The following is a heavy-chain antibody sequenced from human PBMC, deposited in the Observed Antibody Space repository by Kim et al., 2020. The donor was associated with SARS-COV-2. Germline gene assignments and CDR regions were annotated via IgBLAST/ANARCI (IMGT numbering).Heavy chain of an antibody. CDR2: IYYSGDT. CDR1: GGSINSVSYY. D-gene: IGHD3-3*01. CDR3: ARPERIYDPAL. Sequence: SETLSLTCTVSGGSINSVSYYWGWIRQPPGKGLEWIGTIYYSGDTYYNSSLNSRVTISIDTSKNQFSLRLSSVTAADTAVYYCARPERIYDPALWGHGTLVTVSS. V-gene: IGHV4-39*01. J-gene: IGHJ4*01.